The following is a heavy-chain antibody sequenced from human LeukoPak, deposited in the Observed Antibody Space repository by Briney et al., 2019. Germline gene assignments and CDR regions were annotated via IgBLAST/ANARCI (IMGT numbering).Heavy chain of an antibody. CDR2: IIPIFGTA. CDR3: ARSMVPNSYYYYGMDV. D-gene: IGHD3-10*01. CDR1: GGTFSSYA. V-gene: IGHV1-69*01. Sequence: SVKVSCKASGGTFSSYAISWVRQAPGQGLEWMGGIIPIFGTANYAQKFQGRVTIAADESTSTAYMELSSLRSEDTAVYYCARSMVPNSYYYYGMDVWGKGTTVTVSS. J-gene: IGHJ6*04.